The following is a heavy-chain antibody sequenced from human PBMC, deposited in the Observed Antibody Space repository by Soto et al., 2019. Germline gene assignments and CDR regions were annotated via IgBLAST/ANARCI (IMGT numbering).Heavy chain of an antibody. D-gene: IGHD3-16*01. CDR3: ARAFAGFGAYWYFDL. V-gene: IGHV4-59*01. Sequence: SETLSLTCTVSGGSITDYYWSWIRQPPGKALEWIGYGYHSVSIHFNPSLTTRVTISVDTSENQFSLRLSSVTAADTAVYYWARAFAGFGAYWYFDLWGRGTLVTVSS. J-gene: IGHJ2*01. CDR2: GYHSVSI. CDR1: GGSITDYY.